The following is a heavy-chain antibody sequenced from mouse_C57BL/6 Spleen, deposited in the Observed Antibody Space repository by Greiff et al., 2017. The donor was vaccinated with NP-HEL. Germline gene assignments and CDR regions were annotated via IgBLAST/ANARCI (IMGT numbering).Heavy chain of an antibody. D-gene: IGHD2-4*01. CDR2: ISGGGGNT. CDR1: GFTFSSYT. J-gene: IGHJ3*01. Sequence: EVHLVESGGGLVKPGGSLKLSCAASGFTFSSYTMSWVRQTPEKRLEWVATISGGGGNTYYPDSVKGRFTISRDNAKNTLYLQMSSLRSEDTALYYCANYDYDGAFAYWGQGTLVTVSA. CDR3: ANYDYDGAFAY. V-gene: IGHV5-9*01.